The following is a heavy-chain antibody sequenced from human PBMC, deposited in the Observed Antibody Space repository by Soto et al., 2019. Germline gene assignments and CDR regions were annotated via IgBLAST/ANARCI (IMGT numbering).Heavy chain of an antibody. J-gene: IGHJ4*02. CDR3: ARDNYYDSSGYYFDY. D-gene: IGHD3-22*01. V-gene: IGHV4-59*01. CDR2: IYYSGST. Sequence: SETLSLTCTVSGGSISSYYWSWIRQPPGKGLEWIGYIYYSGSTNYNPSLKSRVTISVDTSKNQFSLKLSSVTAADTAVYYCARDNYYDSSGYYFDYWGQGTLVTVSS. CDR1: GGSISSYY.